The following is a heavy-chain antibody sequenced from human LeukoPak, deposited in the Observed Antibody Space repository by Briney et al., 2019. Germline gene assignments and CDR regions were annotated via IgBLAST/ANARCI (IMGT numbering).Heavy chain of an antibody. D-gene: IGHD1-26*01. J-gene: IGHJ1*01. CDR3: ARVGGSYGFLSQKPRYFQH. V-gene: IGHV3-48*03. Sequence: GGSLRLSCAASGFTFSSYEMNWVRQAPGKGLEWVSYISSSGSTIYYAASVKGRFTISRDNAKNSLYLQMNSLRAEDTAVYYCARVGGSYGFLSQKPRYFQHWGQGTLVTVSS. CDR1: GFTFSSYE. CDR2: ISSSGSTI.